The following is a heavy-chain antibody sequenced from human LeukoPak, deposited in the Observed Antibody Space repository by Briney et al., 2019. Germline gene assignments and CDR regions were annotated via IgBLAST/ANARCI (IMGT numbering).Heavy chain of an antibody. CDR3: ARNGWFGDYNWFDP. Sequence: GGSLRLSCAASGFTFSSYSMNWVRQAPGKGLEWISYISSASNTIYYADSVKGRFTISRDNAKNSVYLQMNSLRAEDTAMYYCARNGWFGDYNWFDPWGQGTLVTVSS. CDR1: GFTFSSYS. D-gene: IGHD3-10*01. CDR2: ISSASNTI. J-gene: IGHJ5*02. V-gene: IGHV3-48*01.